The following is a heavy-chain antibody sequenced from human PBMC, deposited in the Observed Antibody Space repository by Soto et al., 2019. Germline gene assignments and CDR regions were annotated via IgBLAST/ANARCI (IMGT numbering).Heavy chain of an antibody. V-gene: IGHV3-11*05. CDR3: ARDYELRLGEFTYESAFDI. D-gene: IGHD3-16*01. J-gene: IGHJ3*02. Sequence: QVQLVESGGGLVKPGGSLRLSCAASGFTFSDYYMSWIRQAPGKGLEWVSYISSSSSYTNYADSVKGRFTISRDNAXTXLXXQMNSLRAEDTAVYYCARDYELRLGEFTYESAFDIWGQGTMVTVSS. CDR1: GFTFSDYY. CDR2: ISSSSSYT.